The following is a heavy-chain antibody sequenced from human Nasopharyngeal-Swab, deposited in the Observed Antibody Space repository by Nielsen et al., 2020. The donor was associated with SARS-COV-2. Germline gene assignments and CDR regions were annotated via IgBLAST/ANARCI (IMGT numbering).Heavy chain of an antibody. CDR1: GFAYNNYA. CDR3: AKGRNRILVTGTLFDY. J-gene: IGHJ4*02. Sequence: GESLKVSRAASGFAYNNYAMNWVHPAPGKGLEWVSVISGSGDTTYYADSVKGRFTISRDNSKNTLYLQMNSLTAEDTAVYFCAKGRNRILVTGTLFDYWGQGTLVTVSS. CDR2: ISGSGDTT. V-gene: IGHV3-23*01. D-gene: IGHD6-19*01.